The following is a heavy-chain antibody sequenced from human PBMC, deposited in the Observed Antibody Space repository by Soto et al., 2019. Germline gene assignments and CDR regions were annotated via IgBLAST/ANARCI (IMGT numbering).Heavy chain of an antibody. CDR3: ERDEDYKLGAYGGWFDP. J-gene: IGHJ5*02. D-gene: IGHD1-26*01. CDR2: ISAYNSNT. V-gene: IGHV1-18*01. Sequence: QVQLVQSGAEVKKPGASVKVSCKASGYTFTSYGIGWLRQAPGQGLEWMGWISAYNSNTNYAQNLQGRVTMTTDTSTSTAYMELRSLRSDDTAVYYCERDEDYKLGAYGGWFDPWGQGTLVTVSS. CDR1: GYTFTSYG.